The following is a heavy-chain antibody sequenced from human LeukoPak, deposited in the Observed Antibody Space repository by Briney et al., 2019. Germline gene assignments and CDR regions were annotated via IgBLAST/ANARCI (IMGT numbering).Heavy chain of an antibody. CDR2: IYYSGST. Sequence: PSETLSLTCTVSGGSISSSSYYWGWIRQPPGKGLEWIGSIYYSGSTYYNPSLKSRVTISVDTSKNQFSPKLSSVTAADTAVYYCATSTESYGDPGDYWGQGTLVTVSS. V-gene: IGHV4-39*07. CDR3: ATSTESYGDPGDY. D-gene: IGHD4-17*01. CDR1: GGSISSSSYY. J-gene: IGHJ4*02.